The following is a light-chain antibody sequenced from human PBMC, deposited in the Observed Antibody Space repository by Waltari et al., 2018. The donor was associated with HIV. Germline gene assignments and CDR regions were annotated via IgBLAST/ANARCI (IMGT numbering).Light chain of an antibody. CDR1: QGIGSS. V-gene: IGKV1-9*01. CDR2: SAS. CDR3: QQDDTYPLT. J-gene: IGKJ4*01. Sequence: DLQLTQSPYFLSASIGARVTITCRAAQGIGSSLAWYQSKPGRAPKLLVYSASILQAGVPLRFGGSGSGTEFTLTVSSLQPEDFATYYCQQDDTYPLTFGGGTKVEIK.